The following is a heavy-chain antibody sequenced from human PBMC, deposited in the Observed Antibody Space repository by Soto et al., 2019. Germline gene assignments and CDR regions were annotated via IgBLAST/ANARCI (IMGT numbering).Heavy chain of an antibody. Sequence: SETLSLTCTVSGGSISSGDYYWSWIRQPPGKGLEWIGYIYYSGSTYYNPSLKSRVTVSVDTSKNQFSLKLSSVTAADTAVYYCARDPSRLPSNRWFDPWGQGTLVTVS. CDR3: ARDPSRLPSNRWFDP. V-gene: IGHV4-30-4*01. D-gene: IGHD4-17*01. CDR2: IYYSGST. CDR1: GGSISSGDYY. J-gene: IGHJ5*02.